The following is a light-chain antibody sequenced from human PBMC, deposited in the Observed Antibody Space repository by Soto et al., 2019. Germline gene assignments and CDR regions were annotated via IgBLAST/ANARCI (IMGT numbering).Light chain of an antibody. CDR2: GAS. V-gene: IGKV3-20*01. CDR1: QSVSNNY. Sequence: EKVLSQSPGTLSLTPGERASLSCRASQSVSNNYLAWYQQKPGQAPRLLIYGASNRATGIPDRFSGSGSGTDFTLTISRLEPEDFAVYYCQQYGSSGRFGQGGKVDIK. J-gene: IGKJ1*01. CDR3: QQYGSSGR.